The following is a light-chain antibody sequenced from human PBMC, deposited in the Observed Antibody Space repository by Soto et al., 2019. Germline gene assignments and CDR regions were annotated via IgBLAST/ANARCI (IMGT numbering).Light chain of an antibody. CDR1: QRISNL. Sequence: DIQMTQSPSSLTASVGESATITCRASQRISNLLNWYQQKPGKAPKLLIHTASSLQTGVPSRFTGSGSGTDFSLTINSLQPEDFATYYCQQSYTTLWTFGQGTKVDIK. CDR3: QQSYTTLWT. J-gene: IGKJ1*01. CDR2: TAS. V-gene: IGKV1-39*01.